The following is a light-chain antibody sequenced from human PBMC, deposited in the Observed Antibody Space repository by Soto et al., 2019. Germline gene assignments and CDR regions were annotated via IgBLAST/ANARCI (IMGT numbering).Light chain of an antibody. CDR3: QQSYSIPHT. CDR2: AAS. Sequence: DIQMTQSPSSLSASVGDRVTITCRASQSITNYLKWYQQQPGKAPNLLIYAASSLQSGVPSRFSGSGSGTDFTLTISSLQPEDFATYYCQQSYSIPHTFGQGTKLKIK. CDR1: QSITNY. J-gene: IGKJ2*01. V-gene: IGKV1-39*01.